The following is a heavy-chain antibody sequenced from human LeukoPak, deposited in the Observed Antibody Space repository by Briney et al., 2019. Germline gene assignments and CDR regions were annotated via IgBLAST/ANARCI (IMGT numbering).Heavy chain of an antibody. CDR1: GFTFSSYA. CDR2: ISYDGSNK. J-gene: IGHJ4*02. V-gene: IGHV3-30-3*01. CDR3: ARERQWLDY. Sequence: GGSLRLSCAASGFTFSSYAMHWVRQAPGKGLEWVAVISYDGSNKYYADSVKGRFTISRDNSKNTLYLQMNSLRAEDTAVYYCARERQWLDYWGQGTLVTVSS. D-gene: IGHD6-19*01.